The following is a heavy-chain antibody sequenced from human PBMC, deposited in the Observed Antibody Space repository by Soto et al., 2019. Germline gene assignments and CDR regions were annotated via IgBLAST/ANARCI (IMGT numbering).Heavy chain of an antibody. V-gene: IGHV3-23*01. CDR3: ARVYTGDCSSGRCYWFDP. J-gene: IGHJ5*02. Sequence: GGSLRLSCEASGFTFNNYAIAWVRQAPGKGLEWVSGITSSGAAYYADSVKGRFTISRDNSKNTLYLQMNSLRAEETAVYYCARVYTGDCSSGRCYWFDPWGLGTLVTVSS. CDR2: ITSSGAA. CDR1: GFTFNNYA. D-gene: IGHD2-15*01.